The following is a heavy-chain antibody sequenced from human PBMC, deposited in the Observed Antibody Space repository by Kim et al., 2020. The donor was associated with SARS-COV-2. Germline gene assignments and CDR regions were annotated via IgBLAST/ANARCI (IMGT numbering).Heavy chain of an antibody. V-gene: IGHV3-23*01. CDR2: ITGNDGST. J-gene: IGHJ4*02. CDR1: GFTFSNYG. Sequence: GGSLRLSCAASGFTFSNYGMTWVRQAPGKELEWVSAITGNDGSTYYSDSVKGRFTISRDNSRRTLYLQMNRLRADDTAIYSCEKDGSFDTWGQGTLVTVS. D-gene: IGHD3-10*01. CDR3: EKDGSFDT.